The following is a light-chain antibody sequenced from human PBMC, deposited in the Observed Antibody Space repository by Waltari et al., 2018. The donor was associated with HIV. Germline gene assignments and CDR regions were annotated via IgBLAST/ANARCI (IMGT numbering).Light chain of an antibody. J-gene: IGLJ2*01. CDR2: END. CDR1: SSNIGNNY. Sequence: QSVLTQPPSVSAAPGQKVTISCSGSSSNIGNNYVSWYQQVPGTAPKLLIYENDNRPSVIRDRFSGSKSGTSATLGITGLQTGDEAEYYCGTWDSSLSAVVFGGGTKLTVL. V-gene: IGLV1-51*02. CDR3: GTWDSSLSAVV.